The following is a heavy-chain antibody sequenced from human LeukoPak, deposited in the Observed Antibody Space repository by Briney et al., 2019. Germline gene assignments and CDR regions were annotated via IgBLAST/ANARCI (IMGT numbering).Heavy chain of an antibody. Sequence: GGSLRLSCVASGFTLSSYSMNWVRQAPGKGLEWLSYISSSGSTIYYADSVKGRFTISRDNAKNSLYLQMNSLRAEDTAVYYCARGAYTVDYWGQGTLVTVSS. V-gene: IGHV3-48*04. J-gene: IGHJ4*02. D-gene: IGHD4-11*01. CDR1: GFTLSSYS. CDR3: ARGAYTVDY. CDR2: ISSSGSTI.